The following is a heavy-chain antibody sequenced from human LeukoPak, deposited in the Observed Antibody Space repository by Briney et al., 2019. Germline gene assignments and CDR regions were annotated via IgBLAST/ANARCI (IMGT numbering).Heavy chain of an antibody. CDR2: IYYSGST. J-gene: IGHJ4*02. V-gene: IGHV4-39*07. CDR1: GGSISSSSYY. CDR3: ARVQRPVQLWTYYFDY. D-gene: IGHD5-18*01. Sequence: PSETLSLTCTVSGGSISSSSYYWGWIRQPPGKGLEWIGSIYYSGSTYYNPSLKSRVTISVDTSKNQFSLKLSSVTAADTAVYYCARVQRPVQLWTYYFDYWGQGTLVTVSS.